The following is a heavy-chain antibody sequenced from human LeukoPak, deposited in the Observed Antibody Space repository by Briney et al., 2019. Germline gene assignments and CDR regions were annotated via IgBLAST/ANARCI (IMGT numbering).Heavy chain of an antibody. Sequence: PGGSLRLSCAASGFTFSSYAMSWVRQAPGKGLECVSAISGSGGSTYYADSVKGRFTISRDESKNTLYLQMKSLRAEDTAVYYCAREGISRKMDFDYWGQGTLVTVSS. CDR2: ISGSGGST. V-gene: IGHV3-23*01. CDR3: AREGISRKMDFDY. J-gene: IGHJ4*02. CDR1: GFTFSSYA. D-gene: IGHD2/OR15-2a*01.